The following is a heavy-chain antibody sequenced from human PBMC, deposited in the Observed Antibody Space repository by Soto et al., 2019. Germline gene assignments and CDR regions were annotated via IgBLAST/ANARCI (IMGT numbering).Heavy chain of an antibody. CDR2: IIPMFGTT. CDR3: ARGVVPAAGAAPHYFPHGVDV. CDR1: GDTFKKFA. J-gene: IGHJ6*02. V-gene: IGHV1-69*06. Sequence: QVQLVQSGPEVKKPGSSVKVSCKTSGDTFKKFAISWVRQAPGQGPEWMGGIIPMFGTTKYTQKFQGRVTLHADKSTGPSYMELTSLMSEDTATYFWARGVVPAAGAAPHYFPHGVDVLGQGTTVTVSS. D-gene: IGHD2-2*01.